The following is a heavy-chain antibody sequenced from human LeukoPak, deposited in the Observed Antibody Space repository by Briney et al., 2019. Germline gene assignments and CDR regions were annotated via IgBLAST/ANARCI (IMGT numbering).Heavy chain of an antibody. CDR3: AKDIERYCSSTSCYRGYGMDV. D-gene: IGHD2-2*01. Sequence: PGRSLRLSCAVSGFTFDDYAMHWVRPAPGKGLEWVSGISWNSGSIGYADSVKGRFTISRDNAKNSLYLQMNSLRAEDTALYYCAKDIERYCSSTSCYRGYGMDVWGQGTTVTVSS. CDR1: GFTFDDYA. J-gene: IGHJ6*02. V-gene: IGHV3-9*01. CDR2: ISWNSGSI.